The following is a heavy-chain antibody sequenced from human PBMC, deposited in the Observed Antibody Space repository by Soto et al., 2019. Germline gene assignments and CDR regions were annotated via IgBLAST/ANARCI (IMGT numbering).Heavy chain of an antibody. CDR1: GFSLRNFG. V-gene: IGHV3-23*01. CDR3: AKDQSIGYFSTINCWGSDY. D-gene: IGHD2-2*01. J-gene: IGHJ4*02. Sequence: DVPLLESGGGLVQPGESLRLSCAASGFSLRNFGMSWVRQAPGKGLEWVSGISDIDGTTYYADSVKGRFAISRDASNNPLYLQIASLRHEDTAIYYCAKDQSIGYFSTINCWGSDYWGQGALVTVSS. CDR2: ISDIDGTT.